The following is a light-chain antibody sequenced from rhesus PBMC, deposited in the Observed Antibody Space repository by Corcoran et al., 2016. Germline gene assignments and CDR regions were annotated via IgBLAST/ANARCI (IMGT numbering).Light chain of an antibody. Sequence: QAALTQPPSVSGSPGQSVTISCTGTSSDIGGYNYVSWYHQHPGKAPKLMIYDVIKRPSGVSDRFSGSKSGNTASLTISGLQAEDEADYYCSSDAGSNTYIFGAGTRLTVL. CDR3: SSDAGSNTYI. CDR2: DVI. J-gene: IGLJ1*01. CDR1: SSDIGGYNY. V-gene: IGLV2-23*01.